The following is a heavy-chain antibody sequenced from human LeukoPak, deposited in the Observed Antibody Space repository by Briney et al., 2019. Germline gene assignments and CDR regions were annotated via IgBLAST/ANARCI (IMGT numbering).Heavy chain of an antibody. CDR3: AHRERSRAYYGMDV. Sequence: SGPTLVKPTQTLTLTCTFSGFSLSTSGVGVGWIRQPPGKALEWLALIYWDDDKRYSPSLKSRLAITKDTSKNQVVLTMTNMDPVDTATYYCAHRERSRAYYGMDVWGKGTTVTVSS. D-gene: IGHD1-1*01. V-gene: IGHV2-5*02. CDR2: IYWDDDK. CDR1: GFSLSTSGVG. J-gene: IGHJ6*04.